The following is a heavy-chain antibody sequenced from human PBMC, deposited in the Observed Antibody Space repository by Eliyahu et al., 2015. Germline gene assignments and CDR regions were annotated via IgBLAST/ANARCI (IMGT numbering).Heavy chain of an antibody. CDR3: GRGKGYSYGSQAYYYMDV. CDR2: IHHSGNI. D-gene: IGHD5-18*01. CDR1: GGSFSDNY. J-gene: IGHJ6*03. V-gene: IGHV4-34*02. Sequence: QVQLRQWGAGLLKPSDTLSLTCGVSGGSFSDNYWTWIRQAPGKGLEWIGEIHHSGNINSNPTLRNRLTLSLDASRSQFSLKLSSLSAADTATYFCGRGKGYSYGSQAYYYMDVWSKGNTVTVSS.